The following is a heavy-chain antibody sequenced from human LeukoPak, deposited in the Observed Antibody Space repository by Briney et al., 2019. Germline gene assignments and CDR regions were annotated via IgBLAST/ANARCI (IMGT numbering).Heavy chain of an antibody. J-gene: IGHJ3*01. CDR3: ARVFHD. CDR2: IYTSGTT. CDR1: RGSISSDY. Sequence: PSETLSLTCTVSRGSISSDYWSWIRQPAGKGLEWIGLIYTSGTTNYNPSLKSRVTMSLDTSKNQFSLKLISVTAADTAVYYCARVFHDWGQGTMVTVSS. V-gene: IGHV4-4*07.